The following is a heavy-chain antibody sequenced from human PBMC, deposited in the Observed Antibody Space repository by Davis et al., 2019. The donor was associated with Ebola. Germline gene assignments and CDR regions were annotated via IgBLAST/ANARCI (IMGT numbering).Heavy chain of an antibody. CDR1: GGTFSSYT. Sequence: SVKVSCKASGGTFSSYTISWVRQAPGQGLEWMGRIIPILGIANYAQKFQGRVTMTRNTSISTAYMELSSLRSEDTAVYYCARLAPPWFGELLSPSYYYGMDVWGKGTTVTVSS. D-gene: IGHD3-10*01. CDR3: ARLAPPWFGELLSPSYYYGMDV. V-gene: IGHV1-69*02. CDR2: IIPILGIA. J-gene: IGHJ6*04.